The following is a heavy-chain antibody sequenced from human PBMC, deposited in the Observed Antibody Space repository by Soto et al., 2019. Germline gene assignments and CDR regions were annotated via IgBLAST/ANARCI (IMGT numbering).Heavy chain of an antibody. CDR1: GFTFSSYV. CDR2: ISGSGGST. D-gene: IGHD2-2*01. CDR3: AKGDIVVVPAAWGAFDI. J-gene: IGHJ3*02. Sequence: EVQLLESGGGLVQPGGSLRLSCAASGFTFSSYVMSWVRQAPGKGLEWVSAISGSGGSTYYADSVKGRFTISRDNSKNTLYLQMNSLRAEDTAVYYCAKGDIVVVPAAWGAFDIWGQGTMVTVSS. V-gene: IGHV3-23*01.